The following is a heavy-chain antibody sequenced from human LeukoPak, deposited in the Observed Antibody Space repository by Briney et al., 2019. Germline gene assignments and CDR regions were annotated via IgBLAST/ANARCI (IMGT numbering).Heavy chain of an antibody. CDR2: IHHSGST. Sequence: SETLSLTCGVYGGSFNDYYWSWIRQSPGTGLEWIGEIHHSGSTNYNSSLESRVTISIDTSNNQFSLKLTSVTAADTAVYYCASHKYPVQAFDVWGQGTMVTVS. V-gene: IGHV4-34*01. CDR1: GGSFNDYY. J-gene: IGHJ3*01. CDR3: ASHKYPVQAFDV. D-gene: IGHD2-2*01.